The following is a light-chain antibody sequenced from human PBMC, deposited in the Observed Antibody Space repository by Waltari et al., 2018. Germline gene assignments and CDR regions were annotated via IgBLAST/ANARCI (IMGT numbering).Light chain of an antibody. CDR1: SSDVGVHNH. CDR2: DVT. J-gene: IGLJ3*02. CDR3: CSYTTSSAWV. Sequence: QSALTQPASVSASPGPSITIPCPGTSSDVGVHNHVPWYQQNPGKAPKLIIYDVTKRPSGISDRFSGSKSGNTASLTISGLQAEDEADYYCCSYTTSSAWVFGGGTKLTVL. V-gene: IGLV2-14*01.